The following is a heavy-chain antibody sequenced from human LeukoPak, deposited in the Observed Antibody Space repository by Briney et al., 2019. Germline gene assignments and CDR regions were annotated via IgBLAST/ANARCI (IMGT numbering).Heavy chain of an antibody. CDR1: GGSISSYY. J-gene: IGHJ4*02. D-gene: IGHD2-21*01. V-gene: IGHV4-4*07. CDR3: ARNGGGDCYSCLSIDY. Sequence: PSETLSLTCTVSGGSISSYYWSWIRQPAGKGLEWIGRIYTSGSTNYNPSLKSRVTMSVDTSKNQFSLKLSSVTAADTAVYYCARNGGGDCYSCLSIDYWGQGTLVTVSS. CDR2: IYTSGST.